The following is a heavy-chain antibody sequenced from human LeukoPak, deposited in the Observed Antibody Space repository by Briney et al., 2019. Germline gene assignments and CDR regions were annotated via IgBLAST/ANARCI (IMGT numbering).Heavy chain of an antibody. Sequence: SETLSLTCTVSGGSISSYYWSWIRQSPGKGLEWIGYIYYTGSTNYNPSLKSRVTMSIDRSKNQFSLRLNSLTAADTAVYYCARGDRYSTSLSFDPWGQGTLVTVSS. J-gene: IGHJ5*02. D-gene: IGHD6-13*01. V-gene: IGHV4-59*08. CDR2: IYYTGST. CDR3: ARGDRYSTSLSFDP. CDR1: GGSISSYY.